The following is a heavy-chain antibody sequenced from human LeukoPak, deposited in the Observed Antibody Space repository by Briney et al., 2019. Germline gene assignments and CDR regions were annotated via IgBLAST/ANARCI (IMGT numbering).Heavy chain of an antibody. CDR1: GGSISSYY. CDR3: ARDHGGTSKGLLYDAFDI. CDR2: IYTSGST. J-gene: IGHJ3*02. V-gene: IGHV4-4*07. Sequence: SETLSLTCTVSGGSISSYYWSWIRQPAGKGLEWIGRIYTSGSTNYNPSLKSRVTMSVDTSRNQFSLKPSSVTAADTAVYYCARDHGGTSKGLLYDAFDIWGQGTMVTVSS. D-gene: IGHD1-1*01.